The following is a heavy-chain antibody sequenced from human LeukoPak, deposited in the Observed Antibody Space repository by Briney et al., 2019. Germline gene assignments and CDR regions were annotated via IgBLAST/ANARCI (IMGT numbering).Heavy chain of an antibody. CDR1: GYSFTSYW. CDR2: IYPGDSDT. D-gene: IGHD3-22*01. CDR3: ATPPPVDCYDSSGSSTAAFDI. V-gene: IGHV5-51*01. Sequence: GESLKISCKGSGYSFTSYWIGWVRQMPGKGLEWMGIIYPGDSDTRYSPSFQGQVTISADKSISTAYLQWSSLKASDTAMYYCATPPPVDCYDSSGSSTAAFDIWGQGTMVTVSS. J-gene: IGHJ3*02.